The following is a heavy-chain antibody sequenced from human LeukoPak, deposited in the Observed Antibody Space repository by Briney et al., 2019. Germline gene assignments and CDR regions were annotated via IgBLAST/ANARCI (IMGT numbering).Heavy chain of an antibody. CDR1: GGSISSSSYY. Sequence: SETLSLTCTVSGGSISSSSYYWGWIRQPPGKGLEWIGSIYYSGSTNYNPSLKSRVTISVDTSKNQFSLKLSSVTAADTAVYYCARGRAAWIQLWAHAFDIWGQGTMVTVSS. CDR3: ARGRAAWIQLWAHAFDI. V-gene: IGHV4-39*07. CDR2: IYYSGST. J-gene: IGHJ3*02. D-gene: IGHD5-18*01.